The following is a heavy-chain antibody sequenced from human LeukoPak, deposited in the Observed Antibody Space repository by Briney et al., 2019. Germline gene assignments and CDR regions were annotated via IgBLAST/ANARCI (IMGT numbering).Heavy chain of an antibody. Sequence: ASVKVSCKASGYTFINYYMHWVRQAPGQGLEWMGLTNPTGTGTNYAQKFRGRVTLTRDTSTTTVYMELSSLRSEDSAVYYCAREESGGYFDYWGQGTLVTVSS. CDR1: GYTFINYY. J-gene: IGHJ4*02. CDR2: TNPTGTGT. D-gene: IGHD2-8*02. CDR3: AREESGGYFDY. V-gene: IGHV1-46*01.